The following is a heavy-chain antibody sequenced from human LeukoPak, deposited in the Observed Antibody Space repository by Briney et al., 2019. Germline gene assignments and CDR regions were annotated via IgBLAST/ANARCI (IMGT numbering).Heavy chain of an antibody. J-gene: IGHJ6*02. CDR1: GFTFSDYY. CDR2: TRNKANSYTT. Sequence: GGSLRLSCAASGFTFSDYYMDWVRQAPGKGLEWVGRTRNKANSYTTEYAASVKGRFTISRDDSKNSLYLQRNSLKTEDTAVYYCARVSHYYGMDVWGQGTTVTVSS. CDR3: ARVSHYYGMDV. V-gene: IGHV3-72*01.